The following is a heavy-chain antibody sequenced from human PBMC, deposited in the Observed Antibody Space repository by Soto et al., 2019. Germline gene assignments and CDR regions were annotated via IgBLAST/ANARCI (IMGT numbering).Heavy chain of an antibody. CDR2: IYYTGST. J-gene: IGHJ6*02. D-gene: IGHD5-18*01. Sequence: QVQLQESGPGLVKPSETLSLTCTVSGGSVSSGSYYWSWIRQPPGKGLEWIGYIYYTGSTNYDPSLRSRVTISVDRSYNQFSLKLRSVSAADTAVYYCASASVLGGYTYVYSPYYYNGMDVWGQGTTVTVSS. V-gene: IGHV4-61*01. CDR3: ASASVLGGYTYVYSPYYYNGMDV. CDR1: GGSVSSGSYY.